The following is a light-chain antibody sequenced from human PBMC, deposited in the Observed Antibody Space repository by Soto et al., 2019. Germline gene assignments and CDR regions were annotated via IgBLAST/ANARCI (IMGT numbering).Light chain of an antibody. J-gene: IGKJ1*01. CDR1: QGISIY. V-gene: IGKV1-39*01. CDR3: QQSYSRPRT. CDR2: GAS. Sequence: DIQRTQSPSSLSASVGDRVTITCRASQGISIYLNWYQQKPGKAPNLLIFGASSLQSGVPSRFSGTGSGTDFTLTISSLQPEDFATYYCQQSYSRPRTFGQGTKVDIK.